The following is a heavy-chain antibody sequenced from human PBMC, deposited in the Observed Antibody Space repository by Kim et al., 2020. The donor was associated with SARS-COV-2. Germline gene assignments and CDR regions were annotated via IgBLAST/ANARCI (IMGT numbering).Heavy chain of an antibody. V-gene: IGHV3-11*01. CDR2: ISSSGSTI. Sequence: GGSLRLSCAASGFTFSDYYMSWIRQAPGKGLEWVSYISSSGSTIYYADSVKGRFTISRDNAKNSLYLQMNSLRAEDTAVYYCARVSRDYYYYYGMDVWGQGTTVTVSS. CDR3: ARVSRDYYYYYGMDV. J-gene: IGHJ6*02. CDR1: GFTFSDYY.